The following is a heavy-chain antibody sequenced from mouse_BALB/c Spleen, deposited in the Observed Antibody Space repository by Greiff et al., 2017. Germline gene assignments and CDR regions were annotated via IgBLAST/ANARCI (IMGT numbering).Heavy chain of an antibody. J-gene: IGHJ3*01. CDR1: GYTFTSYV. V-gene: IGHV1-14*01. D-gene: IGHD2-10*01. Sequence: VQLQQSGPELVKPGASVKMSCKASGYTFTSYVMHWVKQKPGQGLEWIGYINPYNDGTKYNEKFKGKATLTSDKSSSTAYMELSSLTSEDSAVYYCARPISSYGNLFAYWGQGTLVTVSA. CDR2: INPYNDGT. CDR3: ARPISSYGNLFAY.